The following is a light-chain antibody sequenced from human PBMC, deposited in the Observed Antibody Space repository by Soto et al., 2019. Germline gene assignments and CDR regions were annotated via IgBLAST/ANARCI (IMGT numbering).Light chain of an antibody. CDR1: QTISRN. V-gene: IGKV1-39*01. J-gene: IGKJ2*01. Sequence: DIQLTQSPSSPVASGRRRSTLTWRASQTISRNLNWYQQKPGETPKPLMYVVSSLQGGVPSRFSGSESGTDYTLTISSLQPDDFATYYCQQSYSLPYTFGQGTKLEIK. CDR2: VVS. CDR3: QQSYSLPYT.